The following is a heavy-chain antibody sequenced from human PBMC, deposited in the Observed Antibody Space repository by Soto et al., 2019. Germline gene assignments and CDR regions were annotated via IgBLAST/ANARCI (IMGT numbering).Heavy chain of an antibody. D-gene: IGHD7-27*01. CDR2: LIPLFGTT. V-gene: IGHV1-69*06. Sequence: QVQLVQSGAEGKKPGSSVKVSCEASGGTFSGHAISWVRQAPGQGPEWMGGLIPLFGTTQHAQNFQGRLTITADKSTSTAYMELTSLRFDDTAIYYCARGPNWGYRFDSWGQGTLVTVSS. J-gene: IGHJ4*02. CDR1: GGTFSGHA. CDR3: ARGPNWGYRFDS.